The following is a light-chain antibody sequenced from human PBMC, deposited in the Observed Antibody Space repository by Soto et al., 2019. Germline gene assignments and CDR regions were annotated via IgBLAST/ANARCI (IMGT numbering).Light chain of an antibody. J-gene: IGLJ1*01. Sequence: QSVLTQPASVSGSPGQSITISCTGTSSDVGGYNYVSWYQQHPGKDPKLMIYEVSNRPSGVSNRFSGSKSGNTASLTISGLQAEDEADYYCSSYTSSSTWVFGTGTKLTVL. CDR3: SSYTSSSTWV. V-gene: IGLV2-14*01. CDR2: EVS. CDR1: SSDVGGYNY.